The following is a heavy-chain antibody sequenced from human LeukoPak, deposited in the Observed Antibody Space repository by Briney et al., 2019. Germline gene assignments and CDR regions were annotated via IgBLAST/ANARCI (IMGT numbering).Heavy chain of an antibody. CDR2: IRSRAYGGAA. CDR1: GFTFGDYA. J-gene: IGHJ4*02. Sequence: GGSLRLSCTASGFTFGDYAMSWVRQAPGKGLEWVGYIRSRAYGGAAEYAASVKGRFTITRGDSKSIAYLQMSSLNIEDTAVYYCAASSGFDYWGQGTLVTVSS. D-gene: IGHD6-25*01. CDR3: AASSGFDY. V-gene: IGHV3-49*04.